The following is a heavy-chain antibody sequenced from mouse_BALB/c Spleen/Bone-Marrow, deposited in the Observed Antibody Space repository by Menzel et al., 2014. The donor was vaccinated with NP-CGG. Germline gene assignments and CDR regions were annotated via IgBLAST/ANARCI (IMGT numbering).Heavy chain of an antibody. Sequence: EVKVVESGGGLVKSGGSLKLSCAASGFSFNGYGMSWVRQTPEKRPEWVATISGGGSYTFYPDSVKGRFTISRDNAKNNLYLQLSSLRSEDTALYYCARHAYYDQTEVSFVYWGQGTLVTVSA. CDR1: GFSFNGYG. J-gene: IGHJ3*01. CDR3: ARHAYYDQTEVSFVY. V-gene: IGHV5-9-2*01. D-gene: IGHD2-4*01. CDR2: ISGGGSYT.